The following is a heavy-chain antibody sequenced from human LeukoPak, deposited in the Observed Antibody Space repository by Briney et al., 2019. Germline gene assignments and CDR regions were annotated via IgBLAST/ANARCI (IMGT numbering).Heavy chain of an antibody. V-gene: IGHV3-23*01. CDR2: ISGSGGST. Sequence: GGSLRLSCVASEFTFSGYAMSWVRQAPGKGLEWVSAISGSGGSTYYADSVKGRFTISRDNSKNTLYLQMNSLRAEDTAVYYCAKVGRRDGYKDAFDIWGQGTMVTVSS. D-gene: IGHD5-24*01. J-gene: IGHJ3*02. CDR3: AKVGRRDGYKDAFDI. CDR1: EFTFSGYA.